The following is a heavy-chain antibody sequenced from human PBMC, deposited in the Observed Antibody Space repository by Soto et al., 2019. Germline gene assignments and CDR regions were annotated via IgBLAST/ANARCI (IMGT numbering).Heavy chain of an antibody. D-gene: IGHD3-3*01. CDR1: GGSINRGGYF. J-gene: IGHJ4*02. CDR3: VRGPSADKVDY. Sequence: SETLSLTCTVSGGSINRGGYFWSWIRQTPGKGLEWIGHIYNSGTTYTNPSLNSRATISGDTSPNQFSLNLKSVTAADTAVYYCVRGPSADKVDYWGQGTLVTVSS. CDR2: IYNSGTT. V-gene: IGHV4-30-4*01.